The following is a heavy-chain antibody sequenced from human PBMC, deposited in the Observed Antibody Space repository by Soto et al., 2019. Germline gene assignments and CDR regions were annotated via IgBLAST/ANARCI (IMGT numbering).Heavy chain of an antibody. Sequence: ILSLTCAVSGGSISSGGYSWSWIRQPPGKGLEWIGYIYHNGSTYYNPSLKSRVTISVDRSKNQFSLKLSSVTAADTAVYYCARLKKKGTQRDKRYYFDYWGQGTLVTVSS. CDR3: ARLKKKGTQRDKRYYFDY. CDR2: IYHNGST. V-gene: IGHV4-30-2*01. CDR1: GGSISSGGYS. J-gene: IGHJ4*02.